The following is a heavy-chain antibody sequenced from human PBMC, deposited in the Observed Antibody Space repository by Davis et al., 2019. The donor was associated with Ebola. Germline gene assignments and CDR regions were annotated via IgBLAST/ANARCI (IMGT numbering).Heavy chain of an antibody. CDR3: ARGGYSGYDPKPGFYYYAMDV. Sequence: GESLKISCAASGFVFRNYVMSWVRQAPGKGLEWVSTLGTSADTYYADSVKGRFTISRHDSKNTLFLQMNSLRAEDTAMYYCARGGYSGYDPKPGFYYYAMDVWGQGTTVTVSS. D-gene: IGHD5-12*01. CDR2: LGTSADT. V-gene: IGHV3-23*01. CDR1: GFVFRNYV. J-gene: IGHJ6*02.